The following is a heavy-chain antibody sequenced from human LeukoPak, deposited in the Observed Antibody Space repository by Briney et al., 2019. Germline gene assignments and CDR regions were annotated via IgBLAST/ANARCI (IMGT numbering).Heavy chain of an antibody. Sequence: GRSLRLSCAAAGFTFSSYWMTWVRQAPGKGLEWVANIKQDASERYYVDSVKGRFTISRDNAKNSLYLQMNSLRAEDTAVYYCATPTAGTWHFDYWGQGTLVTVSS. CDR2: IKQDASER. J-gene: IGHJ4*02. D-gene: IGHD1-1*01. CDR3: ATPTAGTWHFDY. CDR1: GFTFSSYW. V-gene: IGHV3-7*01.